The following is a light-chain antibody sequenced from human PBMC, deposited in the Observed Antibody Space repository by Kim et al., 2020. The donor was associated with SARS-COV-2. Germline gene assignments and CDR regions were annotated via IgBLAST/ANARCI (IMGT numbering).Light chain of an antibody. J-gene: IGKJ1*01. V-gene: IGKV1-5*03. CDR2: RAS. CDR3: QQYKTYPRT. Sequence: ASVGDIITITCRASQSIDSLLSWLQQKPGKAPTALIYRASNLVNGVPSRFSGSGSGTHFTPTINCLQPDDFATYYCQQYKTYPRTFGQGTPVDIK. CDR1: QSIDSL.